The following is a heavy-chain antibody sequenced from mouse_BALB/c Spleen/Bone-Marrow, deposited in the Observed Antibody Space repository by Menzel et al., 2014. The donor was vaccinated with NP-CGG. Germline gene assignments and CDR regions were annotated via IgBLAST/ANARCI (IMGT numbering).Heavy chain of an antibody. CDR3: AREDYGSGFAY. V-gene: IGHV1S135*01. Sequence: VHVKQSGPELVEPGASVKVSCKASGYAFTSYNMYWVKQSHGKSLEWIGHIDPYNGGTSYNQKFKGKATLTVDKSSSTAYMHLNSLTSEDSAVYYCAREDYGSGFAYWGQGTLVTVSA. D-gene: IGHD1-1*01. CDR1: GYAFTSYN. CDR2: IDPYNGGT. J-gene: IGHJ3*01.